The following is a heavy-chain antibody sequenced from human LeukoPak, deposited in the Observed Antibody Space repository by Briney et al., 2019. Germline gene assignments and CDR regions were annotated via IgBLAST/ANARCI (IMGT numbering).Heavy chain of an antibody. CDR3: ARAGRRVVVPAATDYYYYYMDV. V-gene: IGHV1-2*02. D-gene: IGHD2-2*01. CDR2: INPNSGGT. J-gene: IGHJ6*03. CDR1: GYTFTGNY. Sequence: ASVKVSCKASGYTFTGNYMHWGRQAPGQGLVWMGWINPNSGGTNYAQKFQGRVTMTRDTSISTAYMELSRLRSDDTAVYYCARAGRRVVVPAATDYYYYYMDVWGKGTTVTVSS.